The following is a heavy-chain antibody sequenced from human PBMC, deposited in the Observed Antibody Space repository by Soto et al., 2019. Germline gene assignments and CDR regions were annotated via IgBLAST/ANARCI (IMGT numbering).Heavy chain of an antibody. CDR3: ARAAMGGSSWPFDY. V-gene: IGHV4-4*02. D-gene: IGHD6-13*01. CDR1: GGSISSSNW. CDR2: IYHSGST. Sequence: QVQLQESGPGLVKPSGTLSLTCAVPGGSISSSNWWSCVRQPPGKGLEWIGEIYHSGSTNYNPSLKSRVTISVDKAKNQFSLKLSSVTAADTAVYYCARAAMGGSSWPFDYWGQGTLVTVSS. J-gene: IGHJ4*02.